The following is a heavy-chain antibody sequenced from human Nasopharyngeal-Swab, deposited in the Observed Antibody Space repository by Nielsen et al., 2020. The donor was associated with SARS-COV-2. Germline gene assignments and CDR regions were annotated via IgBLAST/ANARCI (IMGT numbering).Heavy chain of an antibody. V-gene: IGHV5-10-1*01. CDR1: GYSFTSYW. Sequence: GEVLKISCTGSGYSFTSYWISWGRQMPGKGLEWMGRIDPSDSYTNYSPSFQGHVTISADKSISTAYLQRSSLKASDTAMYYCARIGERGGSPFFDYWGQGTLVTVSS. J-gene: IGHJ4*02. CDR2: IDPSDSYT. D-gene: IGHD3-10*01. CDR3: ARIGERGGSPFFDY.